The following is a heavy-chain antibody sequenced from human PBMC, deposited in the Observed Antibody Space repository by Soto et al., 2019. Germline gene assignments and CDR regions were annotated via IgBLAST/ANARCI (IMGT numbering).Heavy chain of an antibody. Sequence: SETLSLTCTVSGGSISTSSYYWGWIRQPPGKGLEWIGSISYSGSTYYNPSLKSRVTMSVDTSKNQFSLKLTSVTAADTAVYYCARRRYSIGWSTNWFDPWGQGTLVTVSS. CDR2: ISYSGST. CDR1: GGSISTSSYY. D-gene: IGHD6-19*01. J-gene: IGHJ5*02. CDR3: ARRRYSIGWSTNWFDP. V-gene: IGHV4-39*01.